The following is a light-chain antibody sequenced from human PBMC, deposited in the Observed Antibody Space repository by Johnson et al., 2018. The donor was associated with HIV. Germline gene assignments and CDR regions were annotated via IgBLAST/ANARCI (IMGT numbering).Light chain of an antibody. J-gene: IGLJ1*01. CDR1: SSDMGNYA. Sequence: QSVLTQPPSVSAAPGQKVTISCSGSSSDMGNYAVSWYQQLPGTAPKLLIYENNRRPSGIPDRFSGSKSGTSVPLGIPTRQTGDEADNYCGTWDSRLTAGNVFGSGTKATLL. CDR2: ENN. V-gene: IGLV1-51*02. CDR3: GTWDSRLTAGNV.